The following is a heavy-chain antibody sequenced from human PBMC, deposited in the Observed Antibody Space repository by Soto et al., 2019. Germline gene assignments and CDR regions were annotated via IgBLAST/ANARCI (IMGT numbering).Heavy chain of an antibody. CDR2: IYYSGST. V-gene: IGHV4-59*01. CDR1: GVSSSSYY. J-gene: IGHJ5*02. Sequence: ASETRSLTCTVAGVSSSSYYWSWIQQPPGKGLEWIGYIYYSGSTNYNPSLKSRVTISVDTSKNQFSLKLSSVTAADTAVYYCARGLYAYYYGSGSLYNWFDPWGQGTLVTVSS. CDR3: ARGLYAYYYGSGSLYNWFDP. D-gene: IGHD3-10*01.